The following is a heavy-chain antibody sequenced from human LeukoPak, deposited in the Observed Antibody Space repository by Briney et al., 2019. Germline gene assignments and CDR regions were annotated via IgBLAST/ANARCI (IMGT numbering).Heavy chain of an antibody. V-gene: IGHV3-11*01. D-gene: IGHD3-9*01. Sequence: GGSLRLSCAASGFTFGDYHMSWIRQAPGKGLEWVSYISSSGSTIYYADSVKGRFTIYRDNAKNSLYLQMNSLRAEDTAVYYCARTAYGILTGYYPPALFDYWGQGTLVTVSS. J-gene: IGHJ4*02. CDR2: ISSSGSTI. CDR3: ARTAYGILTGYYPPALFDY. CDR1: GFTFGDYH.